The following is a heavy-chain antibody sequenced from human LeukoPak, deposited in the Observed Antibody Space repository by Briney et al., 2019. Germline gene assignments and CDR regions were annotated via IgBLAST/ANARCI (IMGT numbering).Heavy chain of an antibody. Sequence: PGRSLRLSCAASGFTFSSYAMHWVRQAPGKGLEWVAVISYDGSNKYYADSVKGRFTISRDNSKNTLYLQMNSLRAEDTAVYYCAKGLTDIVAMIWVTFDYWGQGTLVTVSA. CDR2: ISYDGSNK. J-gene: IGHJ4*02. V-gene: IGHV3-30-3*01. D-gene: IGHD5-12*01. CDR3: AKGLTDIVAMIWVTFDY. CDR1: GFTFSSYA.